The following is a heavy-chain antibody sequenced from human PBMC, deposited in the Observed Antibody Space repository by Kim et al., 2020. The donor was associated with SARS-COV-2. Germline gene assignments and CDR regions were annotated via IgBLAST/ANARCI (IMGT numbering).Heavy chain of an antibody. D-gene: IGHD3-16*01. CDR1: GGTFSSYA. V-gene: IGHV1-69*13. J-gene: IGHJ5*02. CDR2: IIPIFGTA. CDR3: ARDPRGIYDYGLRGDGQDWFDP. Sequence: SVKVSCKASGGTFSSYAISWVRQAPGQGLEWMGGIIPIFGTANYAQKFQGRVTITADESTSTAYMELSSLRSEDTAVYYCARDPRGIYDYGLRGDGQDWFDPWGQGTLVTVSS.